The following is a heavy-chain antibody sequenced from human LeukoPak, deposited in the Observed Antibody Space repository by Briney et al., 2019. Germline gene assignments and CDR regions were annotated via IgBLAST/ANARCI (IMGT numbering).Heavy chain of an antibody. CDR1: GLTFSSYS. J-gene: IGHJ4*02. V-gene: IGHV3-23*01. CDR2: ISARGGVT. D-gene: IGHD3-16*01. CDR3: AKHEGAMPFDF. Sequence: PGGSLRLSCAASGLTFSSYSMSWIRQAPGKGLEWVSAISARGGVTYYADSVKGRFTLSRDNSKNTLSLQMNSLRAEDTAVYYCAKHEGAMPFDFWGRGTLVTVSS.